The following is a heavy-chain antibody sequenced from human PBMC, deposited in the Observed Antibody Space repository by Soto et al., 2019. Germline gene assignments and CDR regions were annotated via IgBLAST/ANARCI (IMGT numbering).Heavy chain of an antibody. CDR2: VSGGGGTT. D-gene: IGHD6-25*01. CDR1: GFTFTSYA. Sequence: PGGSLRLSCAASGFTFTSYAMSWVRQAPGKGLEWVSAVSGGGGTTYYAGSVKGRFTISRDNSKNILFLQMHSLRAEDTAVYYCARFFVETGESSGWPWSFHYWGQGTLVTVSS. J-gene: IGHJ4*02. CDR3: ARFFVETGESSGWPWSFHY. V-gene: IGHV3-23*01.